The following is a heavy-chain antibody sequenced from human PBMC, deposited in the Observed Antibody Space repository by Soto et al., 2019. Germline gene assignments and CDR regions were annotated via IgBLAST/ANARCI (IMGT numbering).Heavy chain of an antibody. D-gene: IGHD2-21*01. V-gene: IGHV1-18*01. CDR3: ARYCAGNAGYSSHYYAMDV. J-gene: IGHJ6*02. Sequence: QVQLVQSAGEVKKPGASAIVSCQASGYTFRNYIIAWLRQAPGQVLAWMGWISPYNGNTNYARQFRGRVTLTTNTSTSAAYLELRNLGSDDAANYCCARYCAGNAGYSSHYYAMDVWGQGTTVSVSS. CDR2: ISPYNGNT. CDR1: GYTFRNYI.